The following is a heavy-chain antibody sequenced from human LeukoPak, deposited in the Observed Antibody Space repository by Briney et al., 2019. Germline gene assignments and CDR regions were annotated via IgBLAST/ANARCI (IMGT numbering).Heavy chain of an antibody. J-gene: IGHJ5*02. CDR1: GGSISSGGYY. D-gene: IGHD2-15*01. V-gene: IGHV4-31*01. CDR3: AIKSATVPNWFDP. Sequence: SETLSLTCTVSGGSISSGGYYWSWIRQHPGKGLEWIGYIYYSGSTYYNPSLKSLVTISLDTSKNQFSLKLSSVPAADRAVYYCAIKSATVPNWFDPWGQGTLVTVSS. CDR2: IYYSGST.